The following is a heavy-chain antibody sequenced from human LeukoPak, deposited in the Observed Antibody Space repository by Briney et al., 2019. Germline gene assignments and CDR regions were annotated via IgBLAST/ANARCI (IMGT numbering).Heavy chain of an antibody. CDR3: ARDYIVVVPAAKERLVYYYYGMDV. CDR1: GFTLSINY. J-gene: IGHJ6*02. Sequence: GGSLRLSCAPSGFTLSINYMSWVRQAPGKGGGWVSVIYSGVRTYNADSVRGRFTISRENSKNTQYLNMNRLRCEDTAVYYCARDYIVVVPAAKERLVYYYYGMDVWGQGTTVTVSS. D-gene: IGHD2-2*01. V-gene: IGHV3-66*01. CDR2: IYSGVRT.